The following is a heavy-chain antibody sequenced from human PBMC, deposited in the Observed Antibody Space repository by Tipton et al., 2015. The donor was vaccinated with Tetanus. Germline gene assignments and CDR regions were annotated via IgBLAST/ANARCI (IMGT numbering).Heavy chain of an antibody. Sequence: TLSLTCNVSGALLTTGGYSWGWIRQPPGQGLEWLGYIYQTDSTYYNPSGRSRLTLSLRRSKNQVSLKLSSVTAADTAVYYCARVDPFDGRGYGGAFDIWGHGAMVTVSS. D-gene: IGHD3-22*01. CDR1: GALLTTGGYS. J-gene: IGHJ3*02. CDR2: IYQTDST. V-gene: IGHV4-30-2*01. CDR3: ARVDPFDGRGYGGAFDI.